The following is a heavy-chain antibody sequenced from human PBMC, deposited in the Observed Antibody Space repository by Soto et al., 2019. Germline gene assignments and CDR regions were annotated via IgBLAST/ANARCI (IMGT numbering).Heavy chain of an antibody. CDR1: AFAFDGDS. CDR3: AKFGWCGSYSECNASDN. D-gene: IGHD1-26*01. V-gene: IGHV3-43*01. J-gene: IGHJ3*02. CDR2: ISWDCADS. Sequence: GGSLRLTCAASAFAFDGDSMYWVLQVAGKGLSWLSCISWDCADSYYADSVKGRFTVYRDDSKICLYLQVNSLTTEDSALYSCAKFGWCGSYSECNASDNWVQGRMV.